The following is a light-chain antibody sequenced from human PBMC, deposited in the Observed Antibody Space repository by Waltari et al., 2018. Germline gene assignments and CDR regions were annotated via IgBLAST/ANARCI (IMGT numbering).Light chain of an antibody. J-gene: IGKJ2*01. V-gene: IGKV2-28*01. CDR2: LGS. Sequence: DIVLTQSPLSLPVAPGEPASISCRLSQSLLQSNGNHYLDWYLQKPGQSPRLLIFLGSNRASEVPDRFSGSGSGTDFTLKISRVEAEDVGVYYCMQTLQTSYTFGQGTKLEI. CDR3: MQTLQTSYT. CDR1: QSLLQSNGNHY.